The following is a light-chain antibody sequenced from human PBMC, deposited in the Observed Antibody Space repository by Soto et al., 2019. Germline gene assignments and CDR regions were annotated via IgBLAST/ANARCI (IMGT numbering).Light chain of an antibody. CDR3: QQRSNWPVYT. J-gene: IGKJ2*01. V-gene: IGKV3-11*01. CDR2: DAS. CDR1: QSVNSY. Sequence: EIVLTQSPATLSLSPGERATLSCRASQSVNSYIAWYQQKPGQPPRLLIYDASNRATGIPARFSGSGSGTDFTLSISSLEPGDFAVYYCQQRSNWPVYTFGQGTKLEIE.